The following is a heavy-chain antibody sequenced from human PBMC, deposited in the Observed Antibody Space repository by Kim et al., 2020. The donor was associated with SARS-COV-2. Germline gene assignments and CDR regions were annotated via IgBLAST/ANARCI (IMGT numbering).Heavy chain of an antibody. Sequence: GGSLRLSCAASGFTFSSYGMHWVRQAPGKGLEWVAVIWYDGSNKYYADSVKGRFTISRDNSKNTLYLQMNSLRAEDTAVYYCARDGYCSGGSCYYPSYYGMDVWGQGTTVTVSS. D-gene: IGHD2-15*01. CDR2: IWYDGSNK. CDR1: GFTFSSYG. J-gene: IGHJ6*02. CDR3: ARDGYCSGGSCYYPSYYGMDV. V-gene: IGHV3-33*01.